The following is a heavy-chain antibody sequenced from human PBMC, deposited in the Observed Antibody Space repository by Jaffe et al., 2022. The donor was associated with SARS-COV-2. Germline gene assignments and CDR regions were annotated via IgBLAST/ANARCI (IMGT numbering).Heavy chain of an antibody. CDR2: ISWNSDRI. Sequence: EVQLVESGGGLVQPGRSLRLSCAASGFTFDDYAMHWVRQVPGKGLEWVSGISWNSDRIGYADSVKGRFTISRDNAKNSLYLQMNSLRAEDTALYYCAKGYSGYHFTSYFDYWGQGTLVTVSS. CDR1: GFTFDDYA. CDR3: AKGYSGYHFTSYFDY. J-gene: IGHJ4*02. V-gene: IGHV3-9*01. D-gene: IGHD5-12*01.